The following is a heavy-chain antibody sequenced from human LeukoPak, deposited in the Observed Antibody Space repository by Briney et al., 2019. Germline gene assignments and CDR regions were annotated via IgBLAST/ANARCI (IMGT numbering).Heavy chain of an antibody. V-gene: IGHV1-2*02. J-gene: IGHJ4*02. CDR3: ARELLTGVATLTDCD. CDR1: GYTFTGYY. CDR2: INPNSGGT. D-gene: IGHD2-15*01. Sequence: ASVTVSCKASGYTFTGYYMHWVRQAPGQGLEWMGWINPNSGGTNYAQKFQGRVTMTRDTSISTAYMELSRLRSDDTAVYYCARELLTGVATLTDCDWGQGTLVTVSS.